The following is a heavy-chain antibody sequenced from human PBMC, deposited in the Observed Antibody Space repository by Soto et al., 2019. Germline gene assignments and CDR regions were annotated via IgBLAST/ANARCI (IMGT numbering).Heavy chain of an antibody. CDR3: ARDETYTAGWYFEH. CDR2: ISGYNGKT. Sequence: QVQLVQSGAEVKKRGASVKVSCKASGYMFNSYGMSWLRQAPGQGLKWIGWISGYNGKTDLAQEFQGRVTMTTEASTSTVYMELTSLRFDDTALYYCARDETYTAGWYFEHWGQGTLVTVPS. CDR1: GYMFNSYG. J-gene: IGHJ4*02. V-gene: IGHV1-18*01. D-gene: IGHD6-19*01.